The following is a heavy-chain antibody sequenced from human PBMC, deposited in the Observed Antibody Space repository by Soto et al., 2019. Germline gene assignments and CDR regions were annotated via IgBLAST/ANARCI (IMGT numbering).Heavy chain of an antibody. CDR3: ARPKSGTYYYYYYGMDV. CDR1: GGAFSSSG. CDR2: IIPIFGTA. Sequence: SVTVSCKPDGGAFSSSGVSWVGQVSGQRFEWMGGIIPIFGTANYAQKFQGRVTITADESSSTAYMELSSLRSEDTAVYYCARPKSGTYYYYYYGMDVWGQGTTVTVSS. J-gene: IGHJ6*02. V-gene: IGHV1-69*13. D-gene: IGHD1-26*01.